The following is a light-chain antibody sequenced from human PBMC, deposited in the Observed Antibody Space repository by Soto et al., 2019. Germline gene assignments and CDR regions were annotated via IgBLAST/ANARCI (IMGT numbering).Light chain of an antibody. Sequence: QSVLTRPASVSASPGQSITISCTGTSSDIGAYNSVSWYQQHLGKAPQFMIYDVSYRSSGISSRFSGSKSGNTASLTISGFQTAAAAVYYCASYTAARIRVFGVGTMMIV. CDR2: DVS. CDR3: ASYTAARIRV. J-gene: IGLJ2*01. CDR1: SSDIGAYNS. V-gene: IGLV2-14*01.